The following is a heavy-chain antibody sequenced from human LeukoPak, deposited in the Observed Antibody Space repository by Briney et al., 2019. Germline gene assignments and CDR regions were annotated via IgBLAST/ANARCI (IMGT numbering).Heavy chain of an antibody. V-gene: IGHV3-48*01. J-gene: IGHJ6*03. CDR2: ISSSSSSTI. CDR3: ADGYYYYMDV. CDR1: GFTFSSYS. Sequence: GGSLRLSCAASGFTFSSYSMNWVRQAPGKGLEWVSYISSSSSSTIYYADSVKGRFTISRDNAKNSLYLQMNSLRAEDTAVYYCADGYYYYMDVWAKGPRSPSP.